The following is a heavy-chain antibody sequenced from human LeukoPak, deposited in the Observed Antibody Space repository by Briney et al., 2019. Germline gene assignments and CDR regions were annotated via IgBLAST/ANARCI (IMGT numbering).Heavy chain of an antibody. D-gene: IGHD6-6*01. CDR3: ARDREDWSIAARPDY. J-gene: IGHJ4*02. CDR1: GFTFSSYA. CDR2: ISGSGGNT. Sequence: GGSLRLSCAASGFTFSSYAMSWVRQAPGKGLEWVSSISGSGGNTYYADSVKGRFTISRDNSTDTLYLQMNSLRAEDTAIYYCARDREDWSIAARPDYWGQGTLITVSS. V-gene: IGHV3-23*01.